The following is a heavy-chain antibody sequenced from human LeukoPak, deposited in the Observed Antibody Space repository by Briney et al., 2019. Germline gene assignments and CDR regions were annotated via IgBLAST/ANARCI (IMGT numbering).Heavy chain of an antibody. Sequence: PGGSLRLSCAASGFTFSSYSMGWVRQAPGKGLEWVSVINNFGGSTFYADSVKGRFTISGDNSKSTLYLQMNSLRAEDTAVYYCARYWNDRYFDYWGRGTLVTVSS. CDR3: ARYWNDRYFDY. J-gene: IGHJ4*02. CDR1: GFTFSSYS. D-gene: IGHD1-1*01. CDR2: INNFGGST. V-gene: IGHV3-23*01.